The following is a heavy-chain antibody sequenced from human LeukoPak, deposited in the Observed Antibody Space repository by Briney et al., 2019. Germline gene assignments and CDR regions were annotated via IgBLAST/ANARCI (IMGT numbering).Heavy chain of an antibody. CDR3: ARENSGSYREVDY. CDR2: IYTSGST. Sequence: SETLSLTCTVSGGSISSYYWSWIRQPAGKGLEWIGRIYTSGSTNYNASLKSRVSMSVDTSKNQFSLKLSSVTAADTAVSYCARENSGSYREVDYWGQGTLVTVSS. V-gene: IGHV4-4*07. D-gene: IGHD1-26*01. CDR1: GGSISSYY. J-gene: IGHJ4*02.